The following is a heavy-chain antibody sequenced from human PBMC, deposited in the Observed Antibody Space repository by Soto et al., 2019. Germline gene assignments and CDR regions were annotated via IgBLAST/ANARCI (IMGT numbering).Heavy chain of an antibody. Sequence: ETLSLTCAVSSGSISSSNWWSWVRQPPGKGLEWVAYISSSSDTIYYADSVNGRFTNSRDNAKNSLYLQINSLRAEDTALYYCARVLREYSSSYPYYHYYMDVWGKGTTVTVSS. CDR2: ISSSSDTI. D-gene: IGHD6-6*01. J-gene: IGHJ6*03. V-gene: IGHV3-48*01. CDR3: ARVLREYSSSYPYYHYYMDV. CDR1: SGSISSSNW.